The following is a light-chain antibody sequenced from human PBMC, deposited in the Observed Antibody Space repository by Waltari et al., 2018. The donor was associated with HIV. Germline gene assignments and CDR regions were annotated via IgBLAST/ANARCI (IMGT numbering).Light chain of an antibody. J-gene: IGKJ4*01. CDR1: QSLGGF. V-gene: IGKV1-39*01. Sequence: DIQMTQSPSSLSASVGDTVTITCRTSQSLGGFLNWYQQKPGKAPKRLIYAGFNLQSGVPSRFSGSESGTDFTLTLSGLQPEDFATYYCQHRYSTPITFGVGTKVEIK. CDR3: QHRYSTPIT. CDR2: AGF.